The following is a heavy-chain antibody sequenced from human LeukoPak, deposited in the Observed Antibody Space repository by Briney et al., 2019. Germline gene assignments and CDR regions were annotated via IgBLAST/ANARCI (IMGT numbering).Heavy chain of an antibody. D-gene: IGHD3-10*01. V-gene: IGHV3-74*01. Sequence: GGSLRLSCAASGFTFSSYWMHWVRQAPGKGLVWVSRINSDGSSTSYADSVKGRFTISRDNAKNTLYLQMNSLRAEDTAVYYCAKGFPYYYYGMDVWGQGTTVTVSS. CDR3: AKGFPYYYYGMDV. J-gene: IGHJ6*02. CDR1: GFTFSSYW. CDR2: INSDGSST.